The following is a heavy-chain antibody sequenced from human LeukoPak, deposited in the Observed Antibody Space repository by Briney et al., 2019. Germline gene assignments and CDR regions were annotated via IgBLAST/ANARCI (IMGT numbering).Heavy chain of an antibody. CDR3: ARDRTTGEFDY. D-gene: IGHD1-7*01. V-gene: IGHV4-31*03. CDR1: GGSISSGGYY. J-gene: IGHJ4*02. Sequence: SETLSLTCTVSGGSISSGGYYWSWIRQHPGKGLEWIGYIYYSGSTYYNPSLKSRVTISVDTSKNQFSLKLSSVTAADTAVYYCARDRTTGEFDYWGQGTLVTVSS. CDR2: IYYSGST.